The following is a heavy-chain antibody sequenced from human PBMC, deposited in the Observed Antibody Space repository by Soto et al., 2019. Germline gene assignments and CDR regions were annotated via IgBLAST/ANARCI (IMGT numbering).Heavy chain of an antibody. CDR3: ARVGTLRFLEWLSRNRYGMDV. J-gene: IGHJ6*02. CDR1: GGSFSGYY. CDR2: INHSGST. V-gene: IGHV4-34*01. Sequence: QVQLQQWGAGLLKPSETLSLTCAVYGGSFSGYYWSWIRQPPGKGLEWIGEINHSGSTNYNPSLKSRVTISVDTSKNQFSLKLSSVTAADTAVYYCARVGTLRFLEWLSRNRYGMDVWGQGTTVTVSS. D-gene: IGHD3-3*01.